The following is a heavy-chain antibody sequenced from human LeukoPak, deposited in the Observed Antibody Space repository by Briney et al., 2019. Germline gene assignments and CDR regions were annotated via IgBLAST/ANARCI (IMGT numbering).Heavy chain of an antibody. CDR3: AGLGYCSSTSCYASNFDF. D-gene: IGHD2-2*01. V-gene: IGHV1-2*02. CDR2: INPNSGGT. J-gene: IGHJ4*02. CDR1: GYTFTGYY. Sequence: EASVKVSCKASGYTFTGYYMHWVRQAPGQGLEWMGWINPNSGGTNYAQKFQGRVTMTRDTSISTAYMELSRLRSDDTAVYYCAGLGYCSSTSCYASNFDFWGQGTLVTVSS.